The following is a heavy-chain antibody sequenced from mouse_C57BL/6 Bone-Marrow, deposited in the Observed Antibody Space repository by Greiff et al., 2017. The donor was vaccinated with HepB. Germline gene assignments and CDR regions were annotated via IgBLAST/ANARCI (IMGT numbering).Heavy chain of an antibody. Sequence: EVKLVESGGGLVKPGGSLKLSCAASGFTFSDYGMHWVRQAPEKGLEWVAYISSGSSTIYYADTVKGRFTISRDNAKNTLFLQMTSLRSEDTAMYYCASGGYYGSSYGLFAYWGQVTLVTVSA. CDR2: ISSGSSTI. J-gene: IGHJ3*01. CDR3: ASGGYYGSSYGLFAY. V-gene: IGHV5-17*01. CDR1: GFTFSDYG. D-gene: IGHD1-1*01.